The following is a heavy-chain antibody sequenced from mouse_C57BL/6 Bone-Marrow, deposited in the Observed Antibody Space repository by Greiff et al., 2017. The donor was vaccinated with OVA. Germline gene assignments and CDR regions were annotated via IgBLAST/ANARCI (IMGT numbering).Heavy chain of an antibody. CDR2: ISNGGGST. CDR1: GFTFSDYY. J-gene: IGHJ3*01. Sequence: EVQLVESGGGLVQPGGSLKLSCAASGFTFSDYYMYWVRQTPEKRLEWVAYISNGGGSTYYPDTVKGRFTISRDNAKNTLYLQMSRLKSEDTAMYYCAQLGRRAYWGQGTLVTVSA. CDR3: AQLGRRAY. D-gene: IGHD4-1*02. V-gene: IGHV5-12*01.